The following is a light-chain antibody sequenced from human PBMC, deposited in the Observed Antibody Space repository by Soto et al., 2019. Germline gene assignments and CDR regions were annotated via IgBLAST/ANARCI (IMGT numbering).Light chain of an antibody. CDR1: PSVSNNY. CDR3: QQYGSSGT. J-gene: IGKJ1*01. V-gene: IGKV3-20*01. Sequence: IVLTHAPGTLSLSPGEIATLSCRASPSVSNNYLSCYQQTPGQAPRLLIYGASNRATGIPDRFSGSGSGTDFTLNISRLESEDFAVYYCQQYGSSGTFGQGTKVDIK. CDR2: GAS.